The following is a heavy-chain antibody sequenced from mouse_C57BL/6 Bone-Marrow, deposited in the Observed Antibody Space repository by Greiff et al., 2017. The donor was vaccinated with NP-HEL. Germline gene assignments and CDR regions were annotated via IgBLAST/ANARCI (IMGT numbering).Heavy chain of an antibody. CDR1: GFTFTDYY. CDR2: IRNKANGYTT. D-gene: IGHD1-1*01. V-gene: IGHV7-3*01. Sequence: EVKLMESGGGLVQPGGSLSLSCAASGFTFTDYYMSWVRQPPGKALEWLGFIRNKANGYTTEYSASVKGRFTISRDNSQSILYLQMNALRAEDSATYYCARYNLTTVVYWYFDVWGTGTTVTVSS. J-gene: IGHJ1*03. CDR3: ARYNLTTVVYWYFDV.